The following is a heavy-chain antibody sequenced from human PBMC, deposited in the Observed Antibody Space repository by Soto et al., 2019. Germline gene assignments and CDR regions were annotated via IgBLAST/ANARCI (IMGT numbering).Heavy chain of an antibody. CDR3: ARSEATVLDS. D-gene: IGHD4-17*01. CDR2: SHQSGRT. J-gene: IGHJ4*02. Sequence: QVKLQESGPGLVKPSGTLSLTCTVSGDSMSSSNWWNWVRQIPGKGLQWIGESHQSGRTNYNPSLKSRVTISVDESKNRFSLDLNSVTAADTGVYFCARSEATVLDSWGQGTLVIVSS. CDR1: GDSMSSSNW. V-gene: IGHV4-4*02.